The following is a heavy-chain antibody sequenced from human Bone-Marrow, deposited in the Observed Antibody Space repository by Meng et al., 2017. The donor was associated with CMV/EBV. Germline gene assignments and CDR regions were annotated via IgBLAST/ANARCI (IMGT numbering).Heavy chain of an antibody. J-gene: IGHJ4*02. CDR1: GGSISSGGYY. V-gene: IGHV4-31*02. CDR3: ARAASLESQRDDFDY. Sequence: SGGSISSGGYYWSWIRQHPGKGLEWIGYIYYSGSTYYNPSLKSRVTISVDTSKNQFSLKLSSVTAADTAVYYCARAASLESQRDDFDYWGQGTLVTVSS. D-gene: IGHD3-3*01. CDR2: IYYSGST.